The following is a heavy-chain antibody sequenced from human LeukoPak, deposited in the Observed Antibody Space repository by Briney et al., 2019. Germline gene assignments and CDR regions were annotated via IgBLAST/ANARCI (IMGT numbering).Heavy chain of an antibody. CDR3: ARAPSYYGSGSYYRY. D-gene: IGHD3-10*01. V-gene: IGHV1-2*02. J-gene: IGHJ4*02. CDR1: EYTFTGYY. CDR2: INPNSGGT. Sequence: GASVKVSCKASEYTFTGYYLHWVRQAPGQGLEWMGWINPNSGGTDYAQKFQGRVTLTRDTSISTAYMDLSRLGSDDTAVYYCARAPSYYGSGSYYRYWGQGTLVTVSS.